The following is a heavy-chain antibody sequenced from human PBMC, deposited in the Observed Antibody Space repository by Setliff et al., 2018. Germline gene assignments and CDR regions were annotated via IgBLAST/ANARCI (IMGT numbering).Heavy chain of an antibody. J-gene: IGHJ4*02. CDR1: GGSISSGSYY. Sequence: PSETLSLTCTVSGGSISSGSYYWSWIRQPAGKGLEWIGHIYTSGSTNYNPSLKSRVTISVDTSKNQFSLKLSSVAAADTAVYYCARDPLYSGSYGPEFYFDYWGQGTLVTVSS. D-gene: IGHD1-26*01. CDR2: IYTSGST. CDR3: ARDPLYSGSYGPEFYFDY. V-gene: IGHV4-61*09.